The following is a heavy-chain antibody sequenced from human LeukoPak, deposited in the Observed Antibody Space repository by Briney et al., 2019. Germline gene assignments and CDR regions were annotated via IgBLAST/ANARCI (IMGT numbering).Heavy chain of an antibody. CDR3: ARGVVVAATYNWFDS. V-gene: IGHV1-46*01. CDR2: INPSGGTT. CDR1: GYTFSSSY. D-gene: IGHD2-15*01. Sequence: ASVKVSCKASGYTFSSSYIHWVRQAPGQGLEWMGIINPSGGTTIYAQRFQGRVTMTRDTSTSTVYMELRSLRSDDTAVYYCARGVVVAATYNWFDSWGQGTLVTVSS. J-gene: IGHJ5*01.